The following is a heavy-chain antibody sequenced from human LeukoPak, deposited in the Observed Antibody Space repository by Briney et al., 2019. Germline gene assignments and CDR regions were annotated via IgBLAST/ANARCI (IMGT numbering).Heavy chain of an antibody. CDR2: IYYTGTT. V-gene: IGHV4-59*08. CDR1: GGSISGTYY. D-gene: IGHD3-16*01. CDR3: ARRWVYDKRAFDA. Sequence: SETLSLTCTVSGGSISGTYYWRWIRQPPGKGLEWIGYIYYTGTTDSNPSLKSRVTISLDTSKNQFSLNLSSVTAADTAVYYCARRWVYDKRAFDAWGQGTMVTVSS. J-gene: IGHJ3*01.